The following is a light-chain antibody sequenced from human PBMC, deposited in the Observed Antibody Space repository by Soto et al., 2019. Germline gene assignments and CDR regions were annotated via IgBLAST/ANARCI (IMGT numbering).Light chain of an antibody. Sequence: DIQMTQSPASLSASVGDRVTITCRASQDITYDCAWYQQKAGRAPKRLMALASSLASGGPSRFSGSGSGAELTLTISSLQPEDCATYYFLYHNGYPPVFGQGTKLEI. CDR1: QDITYD. J-gene: IGKJ2*01. V-gene: IGKV1-17*01. CDR2: LAS. CDR3: LYHNGYPPV.